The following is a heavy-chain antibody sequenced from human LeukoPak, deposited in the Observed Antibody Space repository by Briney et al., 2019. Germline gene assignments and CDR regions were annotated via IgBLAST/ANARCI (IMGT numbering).Heavy chain of an antibody. CDR3: ARVPSLGYCSAGSCYRFDF. Sequence: ASVKVSFKASRYTFTSYDINWVRQAPGQGLEWMGWMNPNSGNTGYAQKFQGRVIMTRDTSISTAYMELTSLRSEDTAVYYCARVPSLGYCSAGSCYRFDFWGQGTLVTISS. CDR2: MNPNSGNT. J-gene: IGHJ4*02. D-gene: IGHD2-15*01. V-gene: IGHV1-8*02. CDR1: RYTFTSYD.